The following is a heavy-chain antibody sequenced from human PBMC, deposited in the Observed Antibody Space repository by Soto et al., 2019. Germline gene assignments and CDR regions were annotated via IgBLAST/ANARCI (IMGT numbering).Heavy chain of an antibody. CDR2: IYYSGST. J-gene: IGHJ5*02. D-gene: IGHD5-18*01. CDR1: GGSVSSGDYY. CDR3: ARIPVDTYMINWFDP. V-gene: IGHV4-61*08. Sequence: SETLSLTCTVSGGSVSSGDYYWSWIRQPPGKGLEWIGYIYYSGSTNYNPSLKSRVSISLDTSKNQFSLRLTSVTAAETAVYYCARIPVDTYMINWFDPWGQGTLVTISS.